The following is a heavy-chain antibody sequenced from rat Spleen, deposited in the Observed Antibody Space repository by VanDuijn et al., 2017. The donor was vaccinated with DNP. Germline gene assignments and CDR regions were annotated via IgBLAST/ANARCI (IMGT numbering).Heavy chain of an antibody. Sequence: EVQLVESGGDLVQPGRSLKLSCVASGFTFKNYWMAWIRQVPGKGLEWVASITSSGGRTYYPDSVKGRFTISRDNAKNTLYLQMNSLRSEDMATYYCARWFNSGYYFDYWGQGVMVTVSS. CDR3: ARWFNSGYYFDY. V-gene: IGHV5-31*01. D-gene: IGHD4-3*01. CDR1: GFTFKNYW. J-gene: IGHJ2*01. CDR2: ITSSGGRT.